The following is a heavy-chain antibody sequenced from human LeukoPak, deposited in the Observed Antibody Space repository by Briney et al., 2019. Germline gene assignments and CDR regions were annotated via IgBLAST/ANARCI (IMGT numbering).Heavy chain of an antibody. V-gene: IGHV3-21*01. D-gene: IGHD2-8*01. CDR2: ISSSSSYI. CDR3: ARDRMGPFDP. J-gene: IGHJ5*02. CDR1: GFTFSSYS. Sequence: PGGSLRLSCAASGFTFSSYSMNWVRRAPGKGLEWVSSISSSSSYIYYADSAKGRFTISRDNAKNSLYLQMNSLRAEDTAVYYCARDRMGPFDPWGQGTLVTVSS.